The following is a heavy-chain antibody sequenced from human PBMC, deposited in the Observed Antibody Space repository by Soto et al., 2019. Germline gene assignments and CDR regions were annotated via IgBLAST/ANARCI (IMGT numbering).Heavy chain of an antibody. Sequence: GGSLRLSCAASGFTFSTYAMRWVRQAPGKGLEWVSAISGGGSTYYADSVKGRFTISRDNSKNTLSLQMNSLRAEDTAVYYCAKVVRDGGDNLYYMGVRGKGTTVTVSS. V-gene: IGHV3-23*01. J-gene: IGHJ6*03. D-gene: IGHD3-16*01. CDR3: AKVVRDGGDNLYYMGV. CDR1: GFTFSTYA. CDR2: ISGGGST.